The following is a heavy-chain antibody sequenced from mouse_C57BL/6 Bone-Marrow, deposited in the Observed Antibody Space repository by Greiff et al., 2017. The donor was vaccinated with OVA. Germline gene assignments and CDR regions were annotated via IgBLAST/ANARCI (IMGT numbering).Heavy chain of an antibody. CDR3: ARCNYSNPYYFDY. CDR1: GYNFTDYY. CDR2: IYPGSGNN. J-gene: IGHJ2*01. Sequence: QVQLQQSGPELVKPGASVKISCKASGYNFTDYYINWVKQRPGQGLEWIGWIYPGSGNNKYNEKFKGKATLTVDTSSSTAYMQLSSLTAEDSAVYFGARCNYSNPYYFDYWGQGTTLTVSS. V-gene: IGHV1-84*01. D-gene: IGHD2-5*01.